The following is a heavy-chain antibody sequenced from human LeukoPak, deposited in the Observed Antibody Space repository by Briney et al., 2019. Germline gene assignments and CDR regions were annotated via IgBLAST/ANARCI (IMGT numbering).Heavy chain of an antibody. CDR1: GFTFSSYA. CDR2: ISYDGSNK. D-gene: IGHD3-3*01. Sequence: PGGSLRLSCAASGFTFSSYAMHWVRQAPGKGLEWVAVISYDGSNKYYADSVKGRFTISRDNSKNTLYLQMNSPRAEDTAVYYCARGSGEWLFMTDYWGQGTLVTVSS. V-gene: IGHV3-30-3*01. J-gene: IGHJ4*02. CDR3: ARGSGEWLFMTDY.